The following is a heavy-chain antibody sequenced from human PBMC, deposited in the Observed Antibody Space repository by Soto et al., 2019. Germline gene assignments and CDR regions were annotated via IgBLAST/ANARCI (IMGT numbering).Heavy chain of an antibody. CDR1: GFTFGSYA. Sequence: GGSQRLSCAVSGFTFGSYAGSWVRKAPGKGLEWVSAISGSGGSTYYADSVKGRFTISRDNSKNTLYLQMNSLRAEDTAVYYCAKDPPQRRGYYFDYWGQGTLVTVSS. J-gene: IGHJ4*02. V-gene: IGHV3-23*01. CDR2: ISGSGGST. CDR3: AKDPPQRRGYYFDY.